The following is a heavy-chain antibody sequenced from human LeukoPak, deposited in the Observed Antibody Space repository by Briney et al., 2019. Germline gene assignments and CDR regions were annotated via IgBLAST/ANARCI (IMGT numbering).Heavy chain of an antibody. CDR1: EFTFSSYS. J-gene: IGHJ5*02. CDR2: ISSDGRTT. V-gene: IGHV3-74*01. Sequence: GGSLRLSCAASEFTFSSYSMNWVRQAPGKGLVWVSHISSDGRTTNYVDSVKGRFTISRDNAKNTLYLQMNSLRAEDTAVYYCARDRPGDSVVGATDRWGQGTLVTVSS. CDR3: ARDRPGDSVVGATDR. D-gene: IGHD1-26*01.